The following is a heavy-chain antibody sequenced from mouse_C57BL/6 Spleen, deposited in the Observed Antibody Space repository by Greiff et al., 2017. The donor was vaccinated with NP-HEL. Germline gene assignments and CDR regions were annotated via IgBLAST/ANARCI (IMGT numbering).Heavy chain of an antibody. D-gene: IGHD1-1*01. V-gene: IGHV2-2*01. J-gene: IGHJ1*03. CDR2: IWSGGST. Sequence: QVQLKHSGPGLVQPSQRLSIPCTVSGFSLTSYGVHWVRQSPGKGLEWLGVIWSGGSTDYNAAFISRLSISKDNSKSQVFFKMNSQQADDPAIYYCARNRYYGNWYFDVWGTGTTVTVSS. CDR1: GFSLTSYG. CDR3: ARNRYYGNWYFDV.